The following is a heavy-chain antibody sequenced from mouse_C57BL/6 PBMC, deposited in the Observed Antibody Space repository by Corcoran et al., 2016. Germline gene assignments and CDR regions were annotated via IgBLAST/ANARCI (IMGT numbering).Heavy chain of an antibody. CDR2: INPNNGGT. Sequence: EVQLQQSGPELVKPGASVKISCKATGYTFSDNYMNWVKQSHGKSLEWIRDINPNNGGTSYNQKFKGKATLTVDKSSSTAYMELRSLTSEDSAVYYCARRGGYSYAMDYWGQGTSVTVSS. CDR1: GYTFSDNY. D-gene: IGHD2-3*01. J-gene: IGHJ4*01. CDR3: ARRGGYSYAMDY. V-gene: IGHV1-26*01.